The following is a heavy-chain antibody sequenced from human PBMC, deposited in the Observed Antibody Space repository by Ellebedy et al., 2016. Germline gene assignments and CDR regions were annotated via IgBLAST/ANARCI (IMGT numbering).Heavy chain of an antibody. CDR3: ARLDCSGGSCYILTYNWFDP. V-gene: IGHV5-51*01. J-gene: IGHJ5*02. D-gene: IGHD2-15*01. CDR2: IYPGDSDT. CDR1: GYSFTSYW. Sequence: GGSLRLXXKGSGYSFTSYWIGWVRQMPGKGLEWMGIIYPGDSDTRYSPSFQGQVTISADKSISTAYLQWSSLKASDTAMYYCARLDCSGGSCYILTYNWFDPWGQGTLVTVSS.